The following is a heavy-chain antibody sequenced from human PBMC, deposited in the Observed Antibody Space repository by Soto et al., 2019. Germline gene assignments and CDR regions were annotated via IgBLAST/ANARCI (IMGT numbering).Heavy chain of an antibody. CDR1: GFTFSDYY. CDR2: ISSSGSTI. J-gene: IGHJ4*02. D-gene: IGHD4-17*01. V-gene: IGHV3-11*01. CDR3: ARRNGADYCDYAATFSKPDYFYY. Sequence: QVQLVESGGGLVKPGGSLRLSCAASGFTFSDYYMSWIRQAPGKGLEWVSYISSSGSTIYYADSVKGRFTISRDNAKNSLYLQMNNRRAEETAVYYCARRNGADYCDYAATFSKPDYFYYWGQGTLVTVSS.